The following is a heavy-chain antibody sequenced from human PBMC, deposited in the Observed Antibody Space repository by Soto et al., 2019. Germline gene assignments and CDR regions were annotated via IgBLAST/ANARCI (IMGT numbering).Heavy chain of an antibody. CDR2: IYYTGTT. CDR3: ARFLENRGHHYVNFDY. Sequence: PSETLSLTCIVSGDSIISGGHYWTWIRQHPGKGLEWIGHIYYTGTTYHNPSLKSRLTISVDTSKNQFSLNLSSVTEADTAIYNCARFLENRGHHYVNFDYWGHVTLATVCS. J-gene: IGHJ4*01. D-gene: IGHD3-16*01. V-gene: IGHV4-31*03. CDR1: GDSIISGGHY.